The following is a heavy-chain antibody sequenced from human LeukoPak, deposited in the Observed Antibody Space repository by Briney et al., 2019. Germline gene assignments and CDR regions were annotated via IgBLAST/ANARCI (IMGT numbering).Heavy chain of an antibody. J-gene: IGHJ6*03. Sequence: PGGSLRLSCAASGFTFSSYSMNWVRQAPGKGLEWVSFISSSSSNIYYAASVRGRFIISRDTAKNSLYLQMTSLRADDTAVYYCTRARSSTRDHFYYYYMDVWGKGTTVTVSS. D-gene: IGHD3-10*01. CDR1: GFTFSSYS. CDR3: TRARSSTRDHFYYYYMDV. CDR2: ISSSSSNI. V-gene: IGHV3-21*01.